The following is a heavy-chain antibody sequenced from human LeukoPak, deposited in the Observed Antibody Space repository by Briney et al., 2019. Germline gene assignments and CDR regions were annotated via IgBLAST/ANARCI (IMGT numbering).Heavy chain of an antibody. CDR3: ARWYFDRFDAFDI. V-gene: IGHV4-34*01. Sequence: SETLSLTCAVYGGSFSGYYWNWIRQPPGKGLEWIGEINHSGSTNYNPSLKSRVTISVDTSKNQYSLKLSSVTAADTAVYYCARWYFDRFDAFDIWGQGTMVTVSS. CDR2: INHSGST. D-gene: IGHD3-9*01. CDR1: GGSFSGYY. J-gene: IGHJ3*02.